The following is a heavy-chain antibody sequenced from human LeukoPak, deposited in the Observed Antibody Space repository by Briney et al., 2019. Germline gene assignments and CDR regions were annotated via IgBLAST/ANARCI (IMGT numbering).Heavy chain of an antibody. J-gene: IGHJ4*02. D-gene: IGHD3-3*01. V-gene: IGHV3-23*01. Sequence: GGSLRLSCAASGFTFSSYAMSWVRQAPGKGLEWVSAISGSGGSTYYADSVKGRFTISRDNSKNTLYLQMNSLRAEDTAVYYCAKDSETWSGYYTHRGDFDYWGQGTLVTVSS. CDR3: AKDSETWSGYYTHRGDFDY. CDR2: ISGSGGST. CDR1: GFTFSSYA.